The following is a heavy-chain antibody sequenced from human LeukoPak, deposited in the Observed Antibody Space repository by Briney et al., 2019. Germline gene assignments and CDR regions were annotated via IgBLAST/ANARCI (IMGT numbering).Heavy chain of an antibody. D-gene: IGHD6-19*01. V-gene: IGHV4-39*01. J-gene: IGHJ4*02. CDR3: ARQYSSGWGY. CDR1: GDSIGSSRLY. CDR2: IYYSGST. Sequence: PSETLSLTCTVSGDSIGSSRLYWAWIRQPPGKGLEWIGSIYYSGSTYYNPSLTSRVTISVDTSKNQFSLKLSSVTAADTAVYYCARQYSSGWGYWGQGTLVTVSS.